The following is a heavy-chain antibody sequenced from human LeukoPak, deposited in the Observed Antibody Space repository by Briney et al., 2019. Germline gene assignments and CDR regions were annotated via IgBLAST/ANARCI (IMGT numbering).Heavy chain of an antibody. Sequence: PSETLSLTCIVSGGSIRSGDYYWSWIRQPPGKVLEWIGFIYYSATTSYNPSLKSRVTISIDTSKNQFSMKLTSVTAADTAVYYCARDPRFCSTTNCPYGPNPWGQRTLVTVSS. CDR1: GGSIRSGDYY. CDR3: ARDPRFCSTTNCPYGPNP. J-gene: IGHJ5*02. CDR2: IYYSATT. D-gene: IGHD2-2*01. V-gene: IGHV4-30-4*08.